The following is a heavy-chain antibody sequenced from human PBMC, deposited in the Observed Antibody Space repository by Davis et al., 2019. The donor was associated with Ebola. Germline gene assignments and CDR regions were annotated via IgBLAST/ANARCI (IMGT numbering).Heavy chain of an antibody. CDR2: IVVGSGNT. J-gene: IGHJ6*02. V-gene: IGHV1-58*02. CDR3: AAEPWELPRIPTRSTWGYYYGMDV. CDR1: GFTFTSSA. Sequence: SVKVSCKASGFTFTSSAMQWVRQARGQRLEWIGWIVVGSGNTNYAQKFQERVTITRDMSTSTAYMELSSLRSEDTAVYYCAAEPWELPRIPTRSTWGYYYGMDVWGQGTTVTVSS. D-gene: IGHD1-26*01.